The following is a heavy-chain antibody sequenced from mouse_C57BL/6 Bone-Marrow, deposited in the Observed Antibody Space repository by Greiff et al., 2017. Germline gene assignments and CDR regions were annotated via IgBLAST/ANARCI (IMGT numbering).Heavy chain of an antibody. CDR1: GYTFTSYW. CDR3: ARLGPQGRSFDY. Sequence: VQLQQPGAELVKPGASVKMSCKASGYTFTSYWITWVKQRPGQGLEWIGDIYPTSGRTNYNEKFKSKSILTVDTSSNTAYMQLSSLTSEDSAVFYCARLGPQGRSFDYEGRGTTLTV. J-gene: IGHJ2*01. CDR2: IYPTSGRT. D-gene: IGHD3-1*01. V-gene: IGHV1-55*01.